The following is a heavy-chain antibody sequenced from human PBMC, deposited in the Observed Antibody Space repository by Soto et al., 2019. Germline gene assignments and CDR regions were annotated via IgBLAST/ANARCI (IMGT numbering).Heavy chain of an antibody. Sequence: GASVKVSCKASGYTFSNYGIHWVRQAPGQRLEWMGWINAGNGNTKYSQKFQGRVTITRDTSASTAYMELSSLRSEDTAVYYCARDRSRIAAGRFDPWGQGTLVTVSS. V-gene: IGHV1-3*01. J-gene: IGHJ5*02. D-gene: IGHD6-13*01. CDR1: GYTFSNYG. CDR2: INAGNGNT. CDR3: ARDRSRIAAGRFDP.